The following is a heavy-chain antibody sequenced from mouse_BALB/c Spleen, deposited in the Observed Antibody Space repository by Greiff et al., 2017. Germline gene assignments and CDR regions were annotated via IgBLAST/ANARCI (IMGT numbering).Heavy chain of an antibody. CDR3: ARQDDGYYPDYAMDY. CDR2: ISSGGSYT. D-gene: IGHD2-3*01. CDR1: GFTFSSYA. Sequence: EVKLMESGGGLVKPGGSLKLSCAASGFTFSSYAMSWVRQTPEKRLEWVATISSGGSYTYYPDSVKGRFTISRDNAKNTLYLQMSSLRSEDTAMYYCARQDDGYYPDYAMDYWGQGTSVTVSS. J-gene: IGHJ4*01. V-gene: IGHV5-9-3*01.